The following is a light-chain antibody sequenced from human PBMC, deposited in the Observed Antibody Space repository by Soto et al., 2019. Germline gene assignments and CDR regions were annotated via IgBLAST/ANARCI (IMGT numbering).Light chain of an antibody. CDR2: DVS. V-gene: IGLV2-14*03. Sequence: QSALTQPASVSGSPGQSITVSCTGTSSDVGGYDHVCWYQQHPGKAPKLIIYDVSIRPSGVSNRFSGSKSGNTASLAVSGLQAEDEADYYCSSYTSKDTLVFGGGTKVTVL. CDR1: SSDVGGYDH. J-gene: IGLJ3*02. CDR3: SSYTSKDTLV.